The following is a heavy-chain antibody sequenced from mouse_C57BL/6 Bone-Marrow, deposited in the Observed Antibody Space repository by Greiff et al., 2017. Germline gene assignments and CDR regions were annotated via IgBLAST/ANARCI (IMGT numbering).Heavy chain of an antibody. CDR2: IYPSDSET. V-gene: IGHV1-61*01. D-gene: IGHD2-2*01. CDR3: ARWGYDGPCWYFDV. J-gene: IGHJ1*03. Sequence: QVQLQQPGAELVRPGSSVKLSCKASGYTFTSYWMDWVKQRPGQGLEWIGNIYPSDSETHYNQKFKDKATLTVDKSSSTAYMQLSSLTSEDSAVYCCARWGYDGPCWYFDVWGTGTTVTVSS. CDR1: GYTFTSYW.